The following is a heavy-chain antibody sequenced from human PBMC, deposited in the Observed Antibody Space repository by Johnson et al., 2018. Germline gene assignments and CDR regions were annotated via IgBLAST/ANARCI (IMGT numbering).Heavy chain of an antibody. CDR2: INHSGST. CDR3: ARVFLSSMWYESYSYYYYMDV. D-gene: IGHD3-10*01. CDR1: GGSFSGYY. Sequence: QVQLQQWGAGLLKPSETLSLTCAVYGGSFSGYYWSWIRQPPGKGLEWIGEINHSGSTNYNPSLKSRVTIPVDTAKNQFSLKLGSVTAADTAVYYCARVFLSSMWYESYSYYYYMDVWGKGTTATVSS. J-gene: IGHJ6*03. V-gene: IGHV4-34*01.